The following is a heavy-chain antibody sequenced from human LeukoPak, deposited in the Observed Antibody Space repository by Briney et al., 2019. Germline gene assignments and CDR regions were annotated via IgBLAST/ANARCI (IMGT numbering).Heavy chain of an antibody. CDR1: GFTFDDYA. CDR2: ISWNSGSI. J-gene: IGHJ6*02. CDR3: AKDIGGWFGVVTKYYYYYGMDV. Sequence: GGSLRLSCAASGFTFDDYAMHWVRQAPGKGLEWVSGISWNSGSIGYAGSVKGRFTISRDNAKNSLYLQMNSLRAEDTALYYCAKDIGGWFGVVTKYYYYYGMDVWGQGTTVTVSS. V-gene: IGHV3-9*01. D-gene: IGHD3-3*01.